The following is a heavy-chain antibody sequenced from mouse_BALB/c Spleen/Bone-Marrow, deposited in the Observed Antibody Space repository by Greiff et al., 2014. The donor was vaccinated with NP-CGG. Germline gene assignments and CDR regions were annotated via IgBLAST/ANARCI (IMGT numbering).Heavy chain of an antibody. J-gene: IGHJ4*01. CDR2: IHYSGIT. CDR3: ARFAGTPYTMDY. V-gene: IGHV3-1*02. D-gene: IGHD4-1*01. CDR1: GYSITSYYS. Sequence: EVQLQESGPDLVKPSQSLSLTCTVTGYSITSYYSWHWIRQFPGNKLEWMGYIHYSGITVYNPSLKSRISITRDTSNNQFFLQLNSVTTEDTATYYCARFAGTPYTMDYWGQGTSVTVSS.